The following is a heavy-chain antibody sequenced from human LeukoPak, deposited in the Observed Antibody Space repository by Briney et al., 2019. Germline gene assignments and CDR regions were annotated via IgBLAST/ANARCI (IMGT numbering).Heavy chain of an antibody. Sequence: SETLSLTCTVSGGSISSSSYYWSWIRQPPGKGLEWIGEINHSGSTNYNPSLKSRVTISVDTSKNQFSLKLSSVTAADTAVYYCARGGSPLGFDYWGQGTLVTVSS. CDR1: GGSISSSSYY. V-gene: IGHV4-39*07. J-gene: IGHJ4*02. CDR2: INHSGST. D-gene: IGHD6-13*01. CDR3: ARGGSPLGFDY.